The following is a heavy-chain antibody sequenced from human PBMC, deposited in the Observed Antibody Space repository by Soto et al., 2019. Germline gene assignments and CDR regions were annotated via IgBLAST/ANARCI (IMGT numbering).Heavy chain of an antibody. CDR1: GYTFTNYG. J-gene: IGHJ3*01. V-gene: IGHV1-18*04. Sequence: QVHLVQSGGEVKKPGASVKVSCKASGYTFTNYGLSWVRQAPGQGLEWMGWISPYNGVTNYAPKIQDRVTMTADTSTGTAVMRLRSRRSDATAVYYLAREYYYGSGSYSAFDVWGQGTMVTVSS. CDR2: ISPYNGVT. D-gene: IGHD3-10*01. CDR3: AREYYYGSGSYSAFDV.